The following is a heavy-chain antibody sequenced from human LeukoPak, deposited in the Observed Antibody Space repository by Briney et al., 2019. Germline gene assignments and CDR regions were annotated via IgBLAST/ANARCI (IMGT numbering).Heavy chain of an antibody. CDR2: INHSGST. J-gene: IGHJ4*02. CDR1: GGSISSYY. Sequence: SETLSLTCTVSGGSISSYYWSWIRQSPGKGLEWIGEINHSGSTNYNPSLKSRVAISVDTSKNQFSLKLTSVTVADTAVYYCATNDTKTATDTFYWGQGTLVIVSS. CDR3: ATNDTKTATDTFY. V-gene: IGHV4-34*01. D-gene: IGHD6-13*01.